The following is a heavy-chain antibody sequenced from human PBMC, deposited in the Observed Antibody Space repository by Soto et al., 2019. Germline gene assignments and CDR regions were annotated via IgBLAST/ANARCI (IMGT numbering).Heavy chain of an antibody. CDR1: GYTSTPYD. V-gene: IGHV1-8*01. Sequence: ASVEVSCKSSGYTSTPYDVGWVRQAAGQGLEWMGWMNPNSGITGYAHKFQGRVTMTRDTSIRTVYMELSALRTEDTAVYYCASTFGGVIVNLDNWGQGTQVTVSS. CDR2: MNPNSGIT. J-gene: IGHJ4*02. D-gene: IGHD3-16*02. CDR3: ASTFGGVIVNLDN.